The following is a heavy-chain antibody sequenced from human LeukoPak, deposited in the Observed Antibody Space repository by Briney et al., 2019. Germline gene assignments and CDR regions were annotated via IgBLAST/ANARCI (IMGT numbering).Heavy chain of an antibody. CDR3: ARDASEAAAGTPYYYMDV. CDR2: INPNSGGT. J-gene: IGHJ6*03. CDR1: GYTFTGYY. V-gene: IGHV1-2*04. Sequence: ASVKVSCKASGYTFTGYYMHWVRQAPGQGLEWMGWINPNSGGTNYAQKFQGWVTMTGDTSVSTAYMELSRLRSDDTAVYYCARDASEAAAGTPYYYMDVWGKGTTVTVSS. D-gene: IGHD6-13*01.